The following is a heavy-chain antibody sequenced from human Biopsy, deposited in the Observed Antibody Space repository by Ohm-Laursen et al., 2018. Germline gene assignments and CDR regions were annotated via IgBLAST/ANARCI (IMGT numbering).Heavy chain of an antibody. CDR2: IYTSGST. CDR1: GGSISSYY. D-gene: IGHD3-16*01. Sequence: SETLSLTWPVSGGSISSYYWSWIRQPAGKGLEWIGRIYTSGSTNFNPSLKSRVTMSIDTSKNQFSLRLSSVTAADTAVYYCARAAFGPFDSWGQGALVTVSS. CDR3: ARAAFGPFDS. V-gene: IGHV4-4*07. J-gene: IGHJ4*02.